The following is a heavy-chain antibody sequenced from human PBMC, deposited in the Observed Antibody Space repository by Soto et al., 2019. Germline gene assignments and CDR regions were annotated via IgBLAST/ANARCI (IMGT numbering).Heavy chain of an antibody. CDR2: INAGNGNT. V-gene: IGHV1-3*01. CDR1: GYTFTSYA. CDR3: ARERCSRTSCYWFEP. J-gene: IGHJ5*02. Sequence: ASVKVSCKASGYTFTSYAMHWGRQAPGQRLEWMGWINAGNGNTKYSQKFQGRVTITRDTSASTAYMELSSLRSEDTAVYYCARERCSRTSCYWFEPWGQGTMLTVSS. D-gene: IGHD2-2*01.